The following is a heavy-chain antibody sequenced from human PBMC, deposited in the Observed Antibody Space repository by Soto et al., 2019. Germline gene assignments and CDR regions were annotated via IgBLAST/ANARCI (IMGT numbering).Heavy chain of an antibody. CDR2: ISDHNGDT. J-gene: IGHJ4*02. V-gene: IGHV1-18*01. CDR3: ARRGNWNYASDY. D-gene: IGHD1-7*01. CDR1: GYTISTSG. Sequence: QVQLVQSGAEVKEPGASVKVSCKASGYTISTSGITWVRQAPGQGLEWMGWISDHNGDTKYAQKLQGRVTMTTDTSTSTAYMELRSLRSDDTAIYYCARRGNWNYASDYWGQGTLVTVSS.